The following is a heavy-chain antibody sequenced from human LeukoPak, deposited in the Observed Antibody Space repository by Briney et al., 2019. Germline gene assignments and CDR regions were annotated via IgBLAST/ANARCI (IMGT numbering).Heavy chain of an antibody. J-gene: IGHJ4*02. D-gene: IGHD2-8*01. CDR3: ARGDCTNGVCYTLFDY. CDR1: GYTFTNYG. V-gene: IGHV1-18*01. CDR2: ISGYNGNT. Sequence: ASVKVSCKAYGYTFTNYGIIWVRQAPGQGLEWMGWISGYNGNTHYAQNLQGRVTMTTDLSTSTAYMELRSLRSDDTAVYYCARGDCTNGVCYTLFDYWGQGTLVTVSS.